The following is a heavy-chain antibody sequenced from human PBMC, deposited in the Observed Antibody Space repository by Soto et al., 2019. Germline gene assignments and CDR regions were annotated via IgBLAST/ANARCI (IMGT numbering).Heavy chain of an antibody. CDR2: ISANNGNT. V-gene: IGHV1-18*01. D-gene: IGHD4-17*01. CDR1: GYTFTSYG. Sequence: QVQLVQSGAEVKKPGASVKVSCKASGYTFTSYGISWVRQAPGQGLEWMGWISANNGNTNYAQKLQGRVTMTTDTSTSTAYMELRSLRSDDTAVYYCARYHGDYYYYYGMDVWGQGTTVTVSS. CDR3: ARYHGDYYYYYGMDV. J-gene: IGHJ6*02.